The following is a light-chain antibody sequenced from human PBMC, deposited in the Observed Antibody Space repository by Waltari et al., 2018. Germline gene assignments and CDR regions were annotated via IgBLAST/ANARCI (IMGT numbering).Light chain of an antibody. J-gene: IGLJ3*02. Sequence: SYELTQPSSVSVSPGQTASITCSGDKLGDKYVCWYQQRPGHSPEVVIYQDSLRPSGIPERFSGSNSGNTATLTISGTQPVDDADYYCQAWDSGVVFGGGTKLTVL. V-gene: IGLV3-1*01. CDR2: QDS. CDR1: KLGDKY. CDR3: QAWDSGVV.